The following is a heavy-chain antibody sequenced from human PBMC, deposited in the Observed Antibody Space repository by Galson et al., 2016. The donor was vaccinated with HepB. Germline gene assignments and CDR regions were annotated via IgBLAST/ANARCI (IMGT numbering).Heavy chain of an antibody. D-gene: IGHD3-10*02. J-gene: IGHJ6*02. Sequence: SLRLSCAASGFTFSNYALNWVRQPPGKGLEWVSGISGTGISKYYPDSVRGRFTVSRDNSKNTVYLQMNSLSAEDTAVYYCVVRGVPVYDFYGLDVWGQGTTVTVSS. CDR1: GFTFSNYA. V-gene: IGHV3-23*01. CDR3: VVRGVPVYDFYGLDV. CDR2: ISGTGISK.